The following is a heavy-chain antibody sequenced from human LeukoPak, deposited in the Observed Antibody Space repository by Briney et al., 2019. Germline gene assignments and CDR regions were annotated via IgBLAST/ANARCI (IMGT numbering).Heavy chain of an antibody. CDR2: ISSDGSRV. J-gene: IGHJ3*02. CDR3: AKDLTRSPDALDI. V-gene: IGHV3-74*01. CDR1: GFTFSDYW. Sequence: AGGSLRLSCAASGFTFSDYWMHWVRQAPGKGLVWVSRISSDGSRVTYADSVKGRFTISRDNAKNSLYLQMNSLRAEDTALYYCAKDLTRSPDALDIWGQGTMVTVSS. D-gene: IGHD4-17*01.